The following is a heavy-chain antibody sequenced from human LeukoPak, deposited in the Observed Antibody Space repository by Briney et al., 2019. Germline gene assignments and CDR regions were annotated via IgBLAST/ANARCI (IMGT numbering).Heavy chain of an antibody. CDR3: ARGPWEPSDY. D-gene: IGHD1-26*01. CDR2: ISYDGSNE. V-gene: IGHV3-30*04. Sequence: GGSLRLSCAASGFTFSSYAIHWVRQAPGKGLEWVAVISYDGSNEYYADSVKGRFTISRDNSKNTLYLQMNSLRAEDTAVYYCARGPWEPSDYWGQGTLVTVSS. J-gene: IGHJ4*02. CDR1: GFTFSSYA.